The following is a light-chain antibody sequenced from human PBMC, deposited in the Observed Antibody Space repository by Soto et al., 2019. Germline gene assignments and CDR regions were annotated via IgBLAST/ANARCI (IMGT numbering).Light chain of an antibody. CDR2: TAA. J-gene: IGKJ2*01. CDR3: QQSYSTPYT. V-gene: IGKV1-39*01. Sequence: IKMTQSPSSLSASVGDRVTITCRASQRITTYLNWYQQKPGKAPKLLISTAATLQGGVPSRFSGSGSGTDFALTITTRQPEDFATFFCQQSYSTPYTFGQGTKLDIK. CDR1: QRITTY.